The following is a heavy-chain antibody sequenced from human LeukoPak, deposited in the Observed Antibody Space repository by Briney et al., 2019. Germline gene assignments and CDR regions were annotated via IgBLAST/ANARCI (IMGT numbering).Heavy chain of an antibody. CDR3: TRVGYIDEGIDY. D-gene: IGHD5-24*01. CDR2: IYKDGRT. Sequence: GGSLRLSCAASGFIVSSNYMTWVRQAPGKGLEWVSVIYKDGRTFYADSVKGRFTISRDNAKNSLYLQMNSLRAEDTAIYYCTRVGYIDEGIDYWGQGTLVTVSS. CDR1: GFIVSSNY. J-gene: IGHJ4*02. V-gene: IGHV3-53*01.